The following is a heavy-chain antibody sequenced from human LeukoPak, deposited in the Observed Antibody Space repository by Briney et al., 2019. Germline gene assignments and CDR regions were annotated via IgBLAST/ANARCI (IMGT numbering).Heavy chain of an antibody. D-gene: IGHD5-24*01. CDR3: ARAAGGGSDAFDI. CDR2: IWYDGGNK. J-gene: IGHJ3*02. Sequence: GGSLRLSCAASGFIFSSYGMHWVRQAPAKGLEWVASIWYDGGNKYYADSVKGRFTISRDNSKNTLYLQMSSLRAEDTAVYYCARAAGGGSDAFDIWGQGTMVTVSS. CDR1: GFIFSSYG. V-gene: IGHV3-33*01.